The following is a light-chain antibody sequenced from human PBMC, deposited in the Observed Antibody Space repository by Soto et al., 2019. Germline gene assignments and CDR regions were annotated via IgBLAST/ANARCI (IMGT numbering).Light chain of an antibody. V-gene: IGKV1-5*03. J-gene: IGKJ5*01. Sequence: DIQMTQSPSSLSASVGDRVIITCRASQGISSCLAWYQQKPGKVPKLLIYNASSLERGVPSRFSGSGSGTEFTLTISSLQPDDFATYYCQQYNSYPITFGQGTKLEIK. CDR1: QGISSC. CDR3: QQYNSYPIT. CDR2: NAS.